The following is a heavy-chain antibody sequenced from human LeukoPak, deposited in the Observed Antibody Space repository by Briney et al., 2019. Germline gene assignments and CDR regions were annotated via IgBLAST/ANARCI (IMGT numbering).Heavy chain of an antibody. V-gene: IGHV4-59*01. D-gene: IGHD3-22*01. J-gene: IGHJ4*02. CDR3: ATLNYYDSSGYYSDY. CDR2: IYDSGST. CDR1: GGSISSYH. Sequence: SETLSLTCTVSGGSISSYHWSWFRQAPGKGLEWIGYIYDSGSTNFNPSLKSRVTISVDTSKNQFSLKLSSVTAADTAVYYCATLNYYDSSGYYSDYWGQGTLVTVSS.